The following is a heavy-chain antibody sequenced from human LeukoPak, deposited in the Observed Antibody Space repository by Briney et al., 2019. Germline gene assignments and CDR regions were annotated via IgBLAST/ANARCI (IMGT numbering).Heavy chain of an antibody. CDR1: GYTFTSYD. Sequence: GASVKVSCKASGYTFTSYDINWVRQATGQGLEWMGWMNPNSGNTGYAQKFQGRVTMTRNTSINTAYMELSRLRSDDTAVYYCARALGYSGYDFDYWGQGTLVTVSS. CDR2: MNPNSGNT. V-gene: IGHV1-8*01. CDR3: ARALGYSGYDFDY. J-gene: IGHJ4*02. D-gene: IGHD5-12*01.